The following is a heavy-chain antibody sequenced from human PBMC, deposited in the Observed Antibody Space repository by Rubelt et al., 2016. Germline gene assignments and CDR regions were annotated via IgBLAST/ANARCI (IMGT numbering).Heavy chain of an antibody. CDR1: GGSISSGGYY. CDR3: ARGKDYVADDAFDI. Sequence: QVQLQESGPGLVKPSQTLSLTCTVSGGSISSGGYYWSWIRQHPGKGLEWIGYIYYSGSTYYNPSLKSRVTISGDTSKNQFSLKLSSVTASDTAVYYCARGKDYVADDAFDIWGQGTMVTVSS. J-gene: IGHJ3*02. V-gene: IGHV4-31*03. D-gene: IGHD4-17*01. CDR2: IYYSGST.